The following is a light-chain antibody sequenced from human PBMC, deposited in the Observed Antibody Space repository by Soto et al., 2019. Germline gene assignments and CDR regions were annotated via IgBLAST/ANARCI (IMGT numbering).Light chain of an antibody. V-gene: IGLV1-36*01. Sequence: QSVLTQPPSVSEAPRQRVTISCSGSSSNIGNNAVNWYQQLPGKAPKLLIFYDDILASGVSDRFSGSKSGTSASLAISGLQSEDEADYYCATWDDSLNGVVFGGGTKLTVL. CDR1: SSNIGNNA. CDR2: YDD. CDR3: ATWDDSLNGVV. J-gene: IGLJ2*01.